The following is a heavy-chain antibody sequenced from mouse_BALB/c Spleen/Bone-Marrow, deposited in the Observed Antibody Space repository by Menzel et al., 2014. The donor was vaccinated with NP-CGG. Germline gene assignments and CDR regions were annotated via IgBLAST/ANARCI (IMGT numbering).Heavy chain of an antibody. V-gene: IGHV1S56*01. Sequence: QVQLQQSGPELVKPGASVKMSCKASGYTFTSYYIHWVKQRPGQGLEWIGWIYPGDGSTKYNEKFKGKTTLTADKSSSTAYMLPSSLTSEDSAIYFCARGGGMDYWGQGTSVTVSS. CDR1: GYTFTSYY. J-gene: IGHJ4*01. CDR2: IYPGDGST. CDR3: ARGGGMDY.